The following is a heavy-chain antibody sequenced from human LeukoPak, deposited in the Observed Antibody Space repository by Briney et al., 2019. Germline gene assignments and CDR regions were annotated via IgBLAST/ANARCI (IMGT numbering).Heavy chain of an antibody. V-gene: IGHV3-7*01. Sequence: GGSLRLTCAASGFTFSSYWMSWVRQAPGKGLEWVANIKQDGSEKYYVDSVKGRFTISRDNAKNSLYLQMNSLRAEDTAVYYCARGGWTLRYLDWLLYWGQGTLVTVSS. D-gene: IGHD3-9*01. J-gene: IGHJ4*02. CDR1: GFTFSSYW. CDR2: IKQDGSEK. CDR3: ARGGWTLRYLDWLLY.